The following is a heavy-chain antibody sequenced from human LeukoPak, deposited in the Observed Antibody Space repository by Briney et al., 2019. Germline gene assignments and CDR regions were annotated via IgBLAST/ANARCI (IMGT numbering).Heavy chain of an antibody. V-gene: IGHV4-39*07. CDR1: GGSISSSSYY. CDR2: IYYSGST. Sequence: PSETLSLTCTVSGGSISSSSYYWGWIHQPPGKGLEWIGSIYYSGSTYYNPSLKSRVTISVDTSKNQFSLKLSSVTAADTAEYYCARDYPRVYSGTSFDIWGQGTMVTVSS. J-gene: IGHJ3*02. D-gene: IGHD5-12*01. CDR3: ARDYPRVYSGTSFDI.